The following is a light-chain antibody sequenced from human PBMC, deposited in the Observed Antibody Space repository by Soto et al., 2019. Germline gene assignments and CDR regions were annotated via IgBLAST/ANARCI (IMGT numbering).Light chain of an antibody. V-gene: IGKV3-15*01. CDR3: QEYNTWPWT. J-gene: IGKJ1*01. CDR1: QSVNNN. Sequence: DIVLTQSPGTLSLSPGERATLSCRASQSVNNNLAWYQQKLGQAPRVLIYGASTRATGIPARFTGSGSGTEFILTITSLQSEDSAVYYCQEYNTWPWTFGQGTKVDIK. CDR2: GAS.